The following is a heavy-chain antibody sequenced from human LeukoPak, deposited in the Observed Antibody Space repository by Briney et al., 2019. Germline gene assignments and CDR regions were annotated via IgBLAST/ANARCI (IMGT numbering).Heavy chain of an antibody. Sequence: GGSLRLSCAASGFTFSDHYIHWVRQAPGKGLVWVSAIKTDGSAMQYADSVKGRFAISRDNAKNTVYLQMNSLRDEDTAVYYCVRDRTVSTILDYWGQGTLVTVSS. D-gene: IGHD5/OR15-5a*01. CDR3: VRDRTVSTILDY. V-gene: IGHV3-74*03. J-gene: IGHJ4*02. CDR2: IKTDGSAM. CDR1: GFTFSDHY.